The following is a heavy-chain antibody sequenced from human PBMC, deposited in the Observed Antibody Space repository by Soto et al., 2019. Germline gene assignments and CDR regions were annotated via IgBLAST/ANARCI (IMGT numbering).Heavy chain of an antibody. CDR3: AKDHNYYDSSGYYEIYYYYGMDV. J-gene: IGHJ6*02. Sequence: GGSLRLSCAASGFTFSSYAMSWVRQAPGKGLEWVSAISGSGGSTYYADSVKGRFTISRDNSKNTLYLQMNSLRAEDTAVYYCAKDHNYYDSSGYYEIYYYYGMDVWGQGTTVTVSS. CDR2: ISGSGGST. CDR1: GFTFSSYA. D-gene: IGHD3-22*01. V-gene: IGHV3-23*01.